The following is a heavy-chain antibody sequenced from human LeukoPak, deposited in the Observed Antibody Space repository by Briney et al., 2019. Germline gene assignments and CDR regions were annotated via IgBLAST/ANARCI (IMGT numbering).Heavy chain of an antibody. CDR2: ISAYNGNT. D-gene: IGHD2-15*01. CDR3: ASWGYCSGGSCPDYYYYGMDV. V-gene: IGHV1-18*01. Sequence: ASVKVSCKASGYTFTSYGISWVRQAPGQGLEWMGWISAYNGNTNYAQKLQGRVTMTTDTSTSTAYMELRSLRSDDTAVYYCASWGYCSGGSCPDYYYYGMDVWGQGTTVTVSS. J-gene: IGHJ6*02. CDR1: GYTFTSYG.